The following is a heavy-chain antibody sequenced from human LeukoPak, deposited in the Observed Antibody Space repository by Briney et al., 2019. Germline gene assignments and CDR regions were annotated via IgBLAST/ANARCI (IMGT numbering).Heavy chain of an antibody. CDR1: GFTFRNYA. V-gene: IGHV3-23*01. CDR3: AKGLLVWFGKPFDH. J-gene: IGHJ4*02. Sequence: GGSLRLSCVASGFTFRNYAMSWVRQVPGKGLEWVSGISGSDDSTFHADSVKGRFTVSRDISKNTLYLQMNGLRAEDTAVYFCAKGLLVWFGKPFDHWGRGTLVTVS. CDR2: ISGSDDST. D-gene: IGHD3-10*01.